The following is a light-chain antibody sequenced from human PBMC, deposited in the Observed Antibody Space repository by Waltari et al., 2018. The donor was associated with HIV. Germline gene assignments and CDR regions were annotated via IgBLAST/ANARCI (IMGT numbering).Light chain of an antibody. CDR3: HQRLRPRLP. CDR2: HEY. J-gene: IGKJ3*01. Sequence: QMSQSPGSLSASFGDRVSITGRASHDVDTDLNWYQQKSREAAELLLYHEYRFQSAAVPPFSSSGSGSLFTLSLDGLQPHDRATYHCHQRLRPRLPFRPGPKV. V-gene: IGKV1-39*01. CDR1: HDVDTD.